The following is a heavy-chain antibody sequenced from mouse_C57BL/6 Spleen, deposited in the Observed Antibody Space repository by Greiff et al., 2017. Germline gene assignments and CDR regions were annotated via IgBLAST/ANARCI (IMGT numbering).Heavy chain of an antibody. D-gene: IGHD2-2*01. CDR3: ARGGYDDMDY. CDR2: IYPRSGNT. Sequence: VKLQESGAELARPGASVKLSCKASGYTFTSYGISWVKQRTGQGLEWIGEIYPRSGNTYYNEKFKGKATLTADKSSSTAYMELRSLTSEDSAVYFCARGGYDDMDYWGQGTSVTVSS. CDR1: GYTFTSYG. J-gene: IGHJ4*01. V-gene: IGHV1-81*01.